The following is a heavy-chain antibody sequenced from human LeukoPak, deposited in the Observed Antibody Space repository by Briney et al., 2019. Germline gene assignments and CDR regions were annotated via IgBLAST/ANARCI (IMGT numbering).Heavy chain of an antibody. CDR3: ARDGFLGYCSGGSCYSGYYYYMDV. Sequence: SETLSLTCTVSGGSISSYYWSWIRQAAGKGLEWIGRIYTSGSTNYNPSLKSRVTMSVDTSKNQFSLKLSSVTAADTAVYYCARDGFLGYCSGGSCYSGYYYYMDVWGKGTTVTVSS. D-gene: IGHD2-15*01. J-gene: IGHJ6*03. CDR1: GGSISSYY. V-gene: IGHV4-4*07. CDR2: IYTSGST.